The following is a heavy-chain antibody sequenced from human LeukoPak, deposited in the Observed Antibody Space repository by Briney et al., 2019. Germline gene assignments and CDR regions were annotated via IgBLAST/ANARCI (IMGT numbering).Heavy chain of an antibody. V-gene: IGHV3-30*04. Sequence: GGSLRLSCVASGFSLSVYGMHWVRQAPGKGLEWVAVISFDGSNIDYADPVKGRFTISRDNSKNMLYLQMNSLSAEDTAVYYCATRDILGFDYWGQGTLVTVTP. CDR1: GFSLSVYG. CDR2: ISFDGSNI. J-gene: IGHJ4*02. CDR3: ATRDILGFDY. D-gene: IGHD3-9*01.